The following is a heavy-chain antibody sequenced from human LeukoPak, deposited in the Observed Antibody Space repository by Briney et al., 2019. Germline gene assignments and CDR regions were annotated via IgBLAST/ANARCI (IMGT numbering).Heavy chain of an antibody. CDR2: IYTSGST. CDR3: ARDRKGYCSGGSCYENWFDP. J-gene: IGHJ5*02. V-gene: IGHV4-4*07. D-gene: IGHD2-15*01. Sequence: TSETLSLTCTVSGGSISSYYWSWIRQPAGKGLEWIGRIYTSGSTNYNPSLKRRVTVSVDTSKNQFSLKLSSVTAADTAVYYCARDRKGYCSGGSCYENWFDPWGQGTLVTVSS. CDR1: GGSISSYY.